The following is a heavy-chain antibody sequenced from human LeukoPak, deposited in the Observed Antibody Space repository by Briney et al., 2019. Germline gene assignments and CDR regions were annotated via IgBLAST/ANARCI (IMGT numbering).Heavy chain of an antibody. J-gene: IGHJ4*02. CDR1: GFTFSSHA. V-gene: IGHV3-23*01. D-gene: IGHD3-16*01. CDR3: ARHGPSYYFDY. CDR2: ISISGGST. Sequence: GGSLRLSCAASGFTFSSHAMSWVRQAPGKGLEWVSAISISGGSTYYADSVKGRFTISRDNAKNSLYLQMNSLRTEDTAVYYCARHGPSYYFDYWGQGTLVTVSS.